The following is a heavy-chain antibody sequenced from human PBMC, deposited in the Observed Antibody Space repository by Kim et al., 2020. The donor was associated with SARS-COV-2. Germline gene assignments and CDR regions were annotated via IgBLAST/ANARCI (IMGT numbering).Heavy chain of an antibody. Sequence: GESLKISCKGSGYSFTSYWIGWVRQMPGKGLEWMGIIYPGDSDTRYSPSFQGQVTISADKSISTAYLQWSSLKASDTAMYYCARLAPRYCSGGSCYIDYWGQGTLVTVSS. J-gene: IGHJ4*02. V-gene: IGHV5-51*01. CDR3: ARLAPRYCSGGSCYIDY. CDR1: GYSFTSYW. CDR2: IYPGDSDT. D-gene: IGHD2-15*01.